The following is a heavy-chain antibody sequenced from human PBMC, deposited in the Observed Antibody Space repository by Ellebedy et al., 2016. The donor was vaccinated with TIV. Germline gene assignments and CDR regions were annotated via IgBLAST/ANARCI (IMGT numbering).Heavy chain of an antibody. CDR1: GFTFSSYG. Sequence: GGSLRLSCAASGFTFSSYGMHWVRQAPGKGLEWVAVISYDGSNKYYADSVKGRFIISRDNSKNTLYLQMNSLRAGDTAVYYCAKGEGTAMVTGYWGQGTLVTVSS. CDR2: ISYDGSNK. J-gene: IGHJ4*02. CDR3: AKGEGTAMVTGY. D-gene: IGHD5-18*01. V-gene: IGHV3-30*18.